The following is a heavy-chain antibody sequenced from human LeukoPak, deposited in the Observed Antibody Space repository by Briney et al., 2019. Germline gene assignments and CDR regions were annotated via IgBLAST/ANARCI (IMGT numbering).Heavy chain of an antibody. CDR2: MNPNSGNT. V-gene: IGHV1-8*01. CDR3: ARCIRQWLVR. D-gene: IGHD6-19*01. Sequence: AAVKVCCKASGYTFTIYDINLVRRATGQGQEWSGWMNPNSGNTGYAQKSQGRVTMTRNISRSTAYTAVSTMRSEDTAVYYYARCIRQWLVRWGQGTLVTVSS. CDR1: GYTFTIYD. J-gene: IGHJ4*02.